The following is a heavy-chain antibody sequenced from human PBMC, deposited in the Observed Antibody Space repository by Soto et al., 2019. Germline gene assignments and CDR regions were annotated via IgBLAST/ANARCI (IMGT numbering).Heavy chain of an antibody. CDR1: GGSISSGGYS. CDR2: IYHSGST. CDR3: ARALGYCSGGSCYSSPKNWFDP. V-gene: IGHV4-30-2*01. Sequence: PSETLSLTCAVSGGSISSGGYSWSWIRQPPGKGLEWIGYIYHSGSTYYNPSLKSRVTISVDRSKNQFSLKLSSVTAADTAVYYCARALGYCSGGSCYSSPKNWFDPWGQGTLVTVSS. D-gene: IGHD2-15*01. J-gene: IGHJ5*02.